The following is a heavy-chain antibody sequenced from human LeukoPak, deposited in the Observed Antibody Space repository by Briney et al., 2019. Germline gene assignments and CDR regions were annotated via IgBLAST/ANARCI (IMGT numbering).Heavy chain of an antibody. J-gene: IGHJ3*02. V-gene: IGHV5-51*01. CDR3: ASRSYDSSGNAHAFDI. D-gene: IGHD3-22*01. CDR1: GYSFTSYW. CDR2: IYPGDSDT. Sequence: GESLKSSCKGSGYSFTSYWIGWVRQMPGKGLEWMGIIYPGDSDTRYSPSFQGQVTISADKSISTAYLQWSSLKASDTAMYYCASRSYDSSGNAHAFDIWGQGTMVTVSS.